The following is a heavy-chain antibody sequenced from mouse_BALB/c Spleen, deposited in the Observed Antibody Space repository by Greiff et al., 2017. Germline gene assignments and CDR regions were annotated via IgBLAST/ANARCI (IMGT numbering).Heavy chain of an antibody. J-gene: IGHJ3*01. CDR2: ISYDGSN. CDR3: ARDDSFYGSSYVFAY. Sequence: EVQLVESGPGLVKPSQSLSLTCSVTGYSITSGYYWNWIRQFPGNKLEWMGYISYDGSNNYNPSLKNRISITRDTSKNQFFLKLNSVTTEDTATYYCARDDSFYGSSYVFAYWGQGTLVTVSA. D-gene: IGHD1-1*01. V-gene: IGHV3-6*02. CDR1: GYSITSGYY.